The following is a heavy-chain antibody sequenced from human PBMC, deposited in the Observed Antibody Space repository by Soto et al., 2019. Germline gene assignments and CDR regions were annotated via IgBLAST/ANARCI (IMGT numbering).Heavy chain of an antibody. Sequence: TSETLSLTCTVSGVSVTNYYWSWIRQPPGKGLEWIGYIYYSGSTNYNPSLKSRVTISVDTSKNQFSLKLSSVTAADTAVYYCARGLNIVGPWGQGALVTVSS. J-gene: IGHJ5*02. CDR2: IYYSGST. CDR1: GVSVTNYY. CDR3: ARGLNIVGP. V-gene: IGHV4-59*02. D-gene: IGHD2-15*01.